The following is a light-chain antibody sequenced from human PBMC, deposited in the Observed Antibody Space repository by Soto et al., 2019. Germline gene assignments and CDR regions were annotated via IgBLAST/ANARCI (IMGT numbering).Light chain of an antibody. CDR3: TSYTTSSTLV. V-gene: IGLV2-14*01. J-gene: IGLJ2*01. CDR1: SSDIGTYNS. Sequence: QSALTQPASVSGSPGQSITISCTGTSSDIGTYNSVSWYQQHAGKVPKLMIYDVTNRPSGVSDRFSGSKSGNTASLTISGLQAEDEADYSCTSYTTSSTLVFGGGTKLTVL. CDR2: DVT.